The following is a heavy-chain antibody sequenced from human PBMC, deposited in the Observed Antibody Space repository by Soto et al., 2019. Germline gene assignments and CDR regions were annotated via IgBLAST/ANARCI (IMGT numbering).Heavy chain of an antibody. V-gene: IGHV4-39*01. CDR1: GSSISSSGYY. D-gene: IGHD3-3*02. CDR2: MFYGVST. CDR3: ARLPSRHLVDY. J-gene: IGHJ4*02. Sequence: PSETLSLTCTVSGSSISSSGYYLGWIRQPPGKGLEWIGSMFYGVSTYYNPSLKSRVTVSVDTSKNQFSLNLSSVTAADTAVYYCARLPSRHLVDYWGQGTLVTVSS.